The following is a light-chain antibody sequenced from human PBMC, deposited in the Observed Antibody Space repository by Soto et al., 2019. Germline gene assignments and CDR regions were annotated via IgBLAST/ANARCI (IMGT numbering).Light chain of an antibody. V-gene: IGKV3-11*01. Sequence: EIVLTQSPATLSLSPGERATLSCRASQSVSSYLAWYPQKPGQAPRLLIYDASNRATGIPARFSGSGSGTDFTLTISSLEPEDFAVYYCQQRSNWPPWTFGQGTKVESK. CDR3: QQRSNWPPWT. CDR2: DAS. CDR1: QSVSSY. J-gene: IGKJ1*01.